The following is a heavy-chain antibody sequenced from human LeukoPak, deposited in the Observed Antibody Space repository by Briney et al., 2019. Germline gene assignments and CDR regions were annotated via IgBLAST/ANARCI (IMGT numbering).Heavy chain of an antibody. CDR2: IYYSGNT. V-gene: IGHV4-39*01. CDR1: GGSISSSNSY. D-gene: IGHD3/OR15-3a*01. J-gene: IGHJ4*02. CDR3: ARQTGSGLFILP. Sequence: SETLSLTCTVSGGSISSSNSYWGWIRQPPGKGLEWIGSIYYSGNTYYNASLKSQVSISIDTSKNQFSLKLTSVTAADTAVYYCARQTGSGLFILPGGQGTLVTVSS.